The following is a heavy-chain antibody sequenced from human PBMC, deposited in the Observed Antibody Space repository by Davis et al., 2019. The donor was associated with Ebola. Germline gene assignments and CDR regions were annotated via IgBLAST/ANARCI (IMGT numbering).Heavy chain of an antibody. CDR1: GGSVSSGSYY. Sequence: SETLSLTCTVSGGSVSSGSYYWSWIRQPPGKGLEWIGYIYYSGSTYYNPSLKSRVTISVDTSKNQFSLKLSSETAADTAVYYCATGDRGWYYFDYWGQGTLVTVSS. V-gene: IGHV4-61*01. CDR2: IYYSGST. J-gene: IGHJ4*02. D-gene: IGHD6-19*01. CDR3: ATGDRGWYYFDY.